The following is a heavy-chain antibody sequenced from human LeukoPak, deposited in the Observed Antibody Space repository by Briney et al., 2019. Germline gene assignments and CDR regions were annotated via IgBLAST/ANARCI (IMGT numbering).Heavy chain of an antibody. J-gene: IGHJ6*02. V-gene: IGHV3-48*03. CDR1: GFTFSSYE. Sequence: GGSLRLSCAASGFTFSSYEMNWVRQAPGKGLEWVSYIRVSGSTIYYADSVKGRFTISRDNAKNSLYLQMNSLRAEDPAVYYCAREGFCSSTRCLSHYYYYGMDVWGQGATDTVS. CDR2: IRVSGSTI. CDR3: AREGFCSSTRCLSHYYYYGMDV. D-gene: IGHD2-2*01.